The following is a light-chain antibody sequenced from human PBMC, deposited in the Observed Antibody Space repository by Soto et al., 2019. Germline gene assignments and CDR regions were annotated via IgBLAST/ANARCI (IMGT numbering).Light chain of an antibody. CDR2: GAS. CDR3: QQHDILPIT. CDR1: QSLSNNIY. Sequence: EVVLTQSPDTLSLSPGERATLSCRASQSLSNNIYLAWYQQKPGQAPRLLISGASRRATGIPDRFSGAGSGTDFTLTISRLEPEDFALYYCQQHDILPITFGQGTKVDI. J-gene: IGKJ1*01. V-gene: IGKV3-20*01.